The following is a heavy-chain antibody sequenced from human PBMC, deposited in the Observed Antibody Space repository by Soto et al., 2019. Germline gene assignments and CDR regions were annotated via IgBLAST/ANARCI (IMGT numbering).Heavy chain of an antibody. CDR1: GYTFTSYD. D-gene: IGHD3-3*01. V-gene: IGHV1-8*01. J-gene: IGHJ3*01. Sequence: GASVKVSCKASGYTFTSYDINWVRQATGQGLEWMGWMNPNSGNTGYAQKFQGRVTMTRNTSISTAYMELSSLRSEDTAVYYCARGNIPDYDFWSGPNAPVWGQGTMVTVS. CDR3: ARGNIPDYDFWSGPNAPV. CDR2: MNPNSGNT.